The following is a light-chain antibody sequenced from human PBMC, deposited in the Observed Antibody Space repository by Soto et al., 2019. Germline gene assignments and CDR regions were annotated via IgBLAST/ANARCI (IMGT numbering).Light chain of an antibody. J-gene: IGKJ1*01. CDR1: QSVSSYF. V-gene: IGKV3-20*01. CDR3: QQYGTSPRT. Sequence: EIVLTQSPATLSLSPGERATLSCRASQSVSSYFLAWYQQKPGQAPRLLIYGASNRATGIPDRFSGSGSGTDFSLTVSRLEPEDFGVYYCQQYGTSPRTLGQGPTVDIK. CDR2: GAS.